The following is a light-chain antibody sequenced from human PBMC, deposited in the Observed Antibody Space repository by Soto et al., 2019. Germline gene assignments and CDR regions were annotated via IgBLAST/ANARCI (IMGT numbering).Light chain of an antibody. CDR3: QQYDNLLT. CDR1: QGISNY. V-gene: IGKV1-33*01. J-gene: IGKJ4*01. Sequence: DIQMTQSPSSLSASVGDRVTITCQASQGISNYLNWYQHKPGKAPKLLIYDASNLETGVPSRFSGSGFGTDFTFTISSLQPEDIATYYCQQYDNLLTFGGGTKVEIK. CDR2: DAS.